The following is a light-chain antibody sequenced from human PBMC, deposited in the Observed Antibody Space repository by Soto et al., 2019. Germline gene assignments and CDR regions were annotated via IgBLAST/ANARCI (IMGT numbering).Light chain of an antibody. J-gene: IGLJ2*01. CDR1: SSNIGINF. CDR3: GTWDNSLISGV. CDR2: DNN. Sequence: QSVLTQPPSVSAAPGQKVTISCSGSSSNIGINFVSWYQQVPGAAPKLLIYDNNKRPSGIPDRFSGSKSGTSATLGITGLQTGDEADYYCGTWDNSLISGVFGGGTKLTVL. V-gene: IGLV1-51*01.